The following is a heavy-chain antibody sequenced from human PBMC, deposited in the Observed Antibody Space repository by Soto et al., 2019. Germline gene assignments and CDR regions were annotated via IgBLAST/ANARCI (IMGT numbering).Heavy chain of an antibody. CDR3: ARASSDLRYFDWLLSNFDY. D-gene: IGHD3-9*01. CDR1: GFTFSSYS. Sequence: PGGSLRLSCAASGFTFSSYSMNWARQAPGKGLEWVSSISSSSSYIYYADSVKGRFTISRDNAKNSLYLQMNSLRAEDTAVYYCARASSDLRYFDWLLSNFDYWGQGTLVTVSS. V-gene: IGHV3-21*01. CDR2: ISSSSSYI. J-gene: IGHJ4*02.